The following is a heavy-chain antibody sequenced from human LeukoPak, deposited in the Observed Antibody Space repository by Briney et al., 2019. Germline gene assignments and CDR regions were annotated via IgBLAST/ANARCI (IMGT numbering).Heavy chain of an antibody. CDR1: GDTLTGLS. D-gene: IGHD3-10*01. V-gene: IGHV1-24*01. CDR2: FDPEGGET. J-gene: IGHJ5*02. Sequence: ASVTVSCKVSGDTLTGLSMHWVRQAPGKGLEWMGGFDPEGGETIYAQQFQSRVTMTAETSTDTAYMQLRSLGSEATAVYYCATGLMSLQFGRGSNWFDPWGPGTLVTVSS. CDR3: ATGLMSLQFGRGSNWFDP.